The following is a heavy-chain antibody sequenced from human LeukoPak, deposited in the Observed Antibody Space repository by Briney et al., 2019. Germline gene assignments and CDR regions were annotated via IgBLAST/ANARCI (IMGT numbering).Heavy chain of an antibody. V-gene: IGHV3-48*04. Sequence: GGSLRLSCAASGFTFSSYSMNWVRQAPGKGLEWVSYISSSGSTMYYADSVKGRFTISRDNAKNSLYLQMNSLRAEDTAVYYCARSLRGYSYQKNYYFDYWGQGTLVTVSS. D-gene: IGHD5-18*01. CDR1: GFTFSSYS. CDR3: ARSLRGYSYQKNYYFDY. J-gene: IGHJ4*02. CDR2: ISSSGSTM.